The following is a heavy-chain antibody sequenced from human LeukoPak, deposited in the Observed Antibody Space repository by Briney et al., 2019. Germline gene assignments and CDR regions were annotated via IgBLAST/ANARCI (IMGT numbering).Heavy chain of an antibody. CDR1: GGSFSGYY. CDR2: INHSGST. Sequence: SETLSLTCAVYGGSFSGYYWSWIRQPPGKGLEWIGEINHSGSTNYNPFLKSRVTISVDTSKNQFSLKLSSVTAADTAVYYCAREQLVPGFDYWGQGTLVTVSS. V-gene: IGHV4-34*01. CDR3: AREQLVPGFDY. J-gene: IGHJ4*02. D-gene: IGHD6-6*01.